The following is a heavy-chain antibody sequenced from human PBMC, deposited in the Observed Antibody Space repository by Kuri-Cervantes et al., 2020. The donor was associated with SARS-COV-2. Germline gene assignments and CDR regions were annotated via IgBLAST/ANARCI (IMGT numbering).Heavy chain of an antibody. CDR3: AKAAYYDYVPDY. V-gene: IGHV3-33*03. CDR2: IWYDGSKQ. D-gene: IGHD3-16*01. Sequence: LSLTCAASGFTFSRYGMHWVRQAPGKGLEWVAFIWYDGSKQNYADSVKGRFTISRDNSKNTLYLQMNSLRAEDTAVYYCAKAAYYDYVPDYWGQGTLVTVSS. CDR1: GFTFSRYG. J-gene: IGHJ4*02.